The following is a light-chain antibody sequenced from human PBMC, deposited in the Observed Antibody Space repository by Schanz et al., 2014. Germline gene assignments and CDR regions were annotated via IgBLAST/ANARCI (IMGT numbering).Light chain of an antibody. CDR1: QIVSNN. J-gene: IGKJ3*01. V-gene: IGKV3-11*01. CDR2: HAS. Sequence: EIVMTQSPATLSVSPGERATLSCRASQIVSNNLAWYQQKPGQAPRLLIYHASRGATGIPARFSGSGSGTDFTLTISSLEPEDFAVYYCQQRSNWPPGFTFGPGTKVDIK. CDR3: QQRSNWPPGFT.